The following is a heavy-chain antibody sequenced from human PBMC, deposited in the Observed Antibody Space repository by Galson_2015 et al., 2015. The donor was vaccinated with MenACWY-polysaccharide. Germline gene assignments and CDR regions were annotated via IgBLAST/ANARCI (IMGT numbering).Heavy chain of an antibody. CDR3: ARGGKYYYDSSGYLNWFDP. V-gene: IGHV1-8*01. CDR1: GYTFTSYD. CDR2: MNPNSGNT. D-gene: IGHD3-22*01. J-gene: IGHJ5*02. Sequence: VKVSCKASGYTFTSYDINWVRQTTGHGLEWMGWMNPNSGNTGYAQKFQGRVTMTRNTSISIAYMDLSSLRSEDTAVYYCARGGKYYYDSSGYLNWFDPWGQGTLVTVSS.